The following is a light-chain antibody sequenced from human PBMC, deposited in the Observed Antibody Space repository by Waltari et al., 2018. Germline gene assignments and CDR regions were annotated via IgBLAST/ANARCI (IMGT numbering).Light chain of an antibody. CDR3: QQRSNWPRT. J-gene: IGKJ1*01. V-gene: IGKV3-11*01. CDR2: DAS. CDR1: QSVSRY. Sequence: EIVLTQSPATLSLSPGERATLSCRASQSVSRYLAWYQQQPGQAPRLLIYDASDRATGIPVRFSGSGSGTDFTLTISSLEPEDFAVYYCQQRSNWPRTFGQGTKVEIK.